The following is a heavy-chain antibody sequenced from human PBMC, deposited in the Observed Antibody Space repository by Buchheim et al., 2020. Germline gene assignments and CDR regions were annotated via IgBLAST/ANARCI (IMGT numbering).Heavy chain of an antibody. CDR3: ARAIFGVVIIYNWFDP. Sequence: QVQLMQSGAEVKKPGASVKVSCKASGYTFSDYYIHWVRQAPGQGLEWVAWINVKNGDKKYGQAFQGRVTLTRDTSLSTVYMDLSSLTSDDTAMYYCARAIFGVVIIYNWFDPWGQGTL. CDR2: INVKNGDK. V-gene: IGHV1-2*02. J-gene: IGHJ5*02. D-gene: IGHD3-3*01. CDR1: GYTFSDYY.